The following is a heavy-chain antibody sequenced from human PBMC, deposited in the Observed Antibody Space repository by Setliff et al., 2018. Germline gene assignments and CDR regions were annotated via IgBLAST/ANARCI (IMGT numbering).Heavy chain of an antibody. CDR2: INPSDGST. Sequence: ASVKVSCKASGYTFTTYYMHWVRQAPGQGLEWMGVINPSDGSTTYAQKFQGRVKMTRDTSTNTVYMQLSSLRSEDTAVYYCARGGIGFSEITIFGVALYWFDPWGQGTLVTVSS. D-gene: IGHD3-3*01. CDR3: ARGGIGFSEITIFGVALYWFDP. J-gene: IGHJ5*02. V-gene: IGHV1-46*01. CDR1: GYTFTTYY.